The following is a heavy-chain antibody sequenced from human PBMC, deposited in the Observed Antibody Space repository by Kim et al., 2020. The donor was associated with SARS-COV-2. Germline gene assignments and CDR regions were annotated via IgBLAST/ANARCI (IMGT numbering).Heavy chain of an antibody. CDR3: ARDSPGSIDY. D-gene: IGHD1-26*01. J-gene: IGHJ4*02. V-gene: IGHV3-30-3*01. CDR2: LSSDGRNI. CDR1: GFTFRNFA. Sequence: GGSLRLSCVASGFTFRNFAMHWVRQAPGKGLECVSLLSSDGRNIYYADSVKGRFTISRDNSKNTLYLQMNSLRREDTAIYFCARDSPGSIDYWGQGALVT.